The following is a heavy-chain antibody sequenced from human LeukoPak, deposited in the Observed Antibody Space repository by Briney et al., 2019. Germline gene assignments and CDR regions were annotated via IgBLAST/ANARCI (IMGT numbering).Heavy chain of an antibody. J-gene: IGHJ4*02. Sequence: GGSLRLSCAASGFTFSSYAMSWVRQAPGKGLEWVSAISGTGGSTYYADSVKGRFTISRDYSKNTLYLQMNSLRAEDTAVYYCAKDNKYYYGSGSYYIFDYWGQGTLVNVSS. CDR3: AKDNKYYYGSGSYYIFDY. V-gene: IGHV3-23*01. CDR2: ISGTGGST. D-gene: IGHD3-10*01. CDR1: GFTFSSYA.